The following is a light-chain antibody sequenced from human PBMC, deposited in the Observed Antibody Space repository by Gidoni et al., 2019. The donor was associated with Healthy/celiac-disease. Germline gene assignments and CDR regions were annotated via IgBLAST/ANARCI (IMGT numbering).Light chain of an antibody. CDR3: AAWDDSLNGPVV. J-gene: IGLJ2*01. CDR2: SNN. CDR1: SSNIGSNT. Sequence: QSVLTQPPSASGPPGHRVTISCSGSSSNIGSNTVNWYQQLPGTAPKLLIYSNNQRPSGVPDRFSGSKSGTSASLAISGLQSEDEADYYCAAWDDSLNGPVVFGGGTKLTVL. V-gene: IGLV1-44*01.